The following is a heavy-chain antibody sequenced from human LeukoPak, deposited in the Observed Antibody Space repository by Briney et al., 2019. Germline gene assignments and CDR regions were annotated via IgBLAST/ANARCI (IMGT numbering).Heavy chain of an antibody. V-gene: IGHV5-10-1*01. D-gene: IGHD6-6*01. CDR1: GYIFTSYW. CDR3: ARHVSSSRFDP. CDR2: IDPSDSYT. J-gene: IGHJ5*02. Sequence: GESLKISCKGSGYIFTSYWISWVRQMPGKGLEWVGRIDPSDSYTNYSPSFQGHVTISADKSISTAYLQWSSLKASDTAMYYCARHVSSSRFDPWGQGTLVTVSS.